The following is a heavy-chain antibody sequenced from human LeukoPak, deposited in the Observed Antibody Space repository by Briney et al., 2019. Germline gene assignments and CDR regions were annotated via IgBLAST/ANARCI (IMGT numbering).Heavy chain of an antibody. D-gene: IGHD2-2*02. Sequence: SETLSLTCTVSGGSISSGGYYWSWIRQPPGKGLEWIGEINHSGSTNYNPSLKSRVTISVDTSKNQFSLKLSSVTAADTAAYYCARVDYTPNWFDPWGQGTLVTVSS. V-gene: IGHV4-39*07. CDR3: ARVDYTPNWFDP. J-gene: IGHJ5*02. CDR1: GGSISSGGYY. CDR2: INHSGST.